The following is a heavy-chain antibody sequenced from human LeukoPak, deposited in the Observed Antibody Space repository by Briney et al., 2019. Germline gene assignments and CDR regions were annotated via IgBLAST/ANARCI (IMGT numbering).Heavy chain of an antibody. CDR1: GGSISSYY. CDR2: TYTSGST. J-gene: IGHJ6*02. Sequence: SETLSRNGTGSGGSISSYYWIWIGHPAGKGLEGSGLTYTSGSTNYNPSLKSRVTRSVQTSKNQFSLKLSSVTAADTAVYYCARGGADYDPWDYYGMDVWGQGTTVTVSS. CDR3: ARGGADYDPWDYYGMDV. V-gene: IGHV4-4*07. D-gene: IGHD3-16*01.